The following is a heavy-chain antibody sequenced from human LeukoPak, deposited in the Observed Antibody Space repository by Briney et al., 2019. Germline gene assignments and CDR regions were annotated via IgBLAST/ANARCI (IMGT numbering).Heavy chain of an antibody. CDR2: IKQDGSEK. D-gene: IGHD3-22*01. CDR1: GFTFSSYW. Sequence: GGSLRLSCAASGFTFSSYWMHWVRQAPGKGLEWVANIKQDGSEKYYVDSVKGRLTISRDNAKNSLYLQMNSLRAEDTAVYSCVRDGDTSGYTNWGQGTLVTVSS. CDR3: VRDGDTSGYTN. J-gene: IGHJ4*02. V-gene: IGHV3-7*01.